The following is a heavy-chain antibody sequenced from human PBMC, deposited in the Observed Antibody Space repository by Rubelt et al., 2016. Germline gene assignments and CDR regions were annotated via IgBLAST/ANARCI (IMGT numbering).Heavy chain of an antibody. Sequence: MTWVRQAPGKGLEWVSAISGSGGSTYYADSVKGRFTISRDNSKNTLYLQMNSLRAEDTAVYYCANPYYYDSSGLPTLWGQGTLVTVSS. J-gene: IGHJ4*02. CDR3: ANPYYYDSSGLPTL. V-gene: IGHV3-23*01. D-gene: IGHD3-22*01. CDR2: ISGSGGST.